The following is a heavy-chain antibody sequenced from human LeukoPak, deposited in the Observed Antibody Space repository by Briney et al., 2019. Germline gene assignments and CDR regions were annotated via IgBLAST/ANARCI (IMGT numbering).Heavy chain of an antibody. Sequence: ASVKVSCKASGYTFTSSDINWVRQATGQGLEWMGWMNPNTDKTGFARNFQGRVTMTKNISISTAYMEVTSLTYEDTAIYYCARGRPGLASTGTYDFWGQGTLISVS. V-gene: IGHV1-8*01. D-gene: IGHD6-13*01. CDR2: MNPNTDKT. CDR1: GYTFTSSD. J-gene: IGHJ4*02. CDR3: ARGRPGLASTGTYDF.